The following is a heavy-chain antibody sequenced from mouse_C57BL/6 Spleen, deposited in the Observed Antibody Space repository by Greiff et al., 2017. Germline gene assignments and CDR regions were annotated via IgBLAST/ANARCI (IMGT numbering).Heavy chain of an antibody. CDR1: GYSITSGYY. D-gene: IGHD4-1*01. Sequence: EVQLQQSGPGLVKPSQSLSLTCSVTGYSITSGYYWNWIRQFPGNELEWMGYISYDGSNNYNPSLKNRISITRDTSKNQFFLKLNSVTTEDTATYYCAREKELGWFAYWGQGTLVTVSA. CDR2: ISYDGSN. J-gene: IGHJ3*01. CDR3: AREKELGWFAY. V-gene: IGHV3-6*01.